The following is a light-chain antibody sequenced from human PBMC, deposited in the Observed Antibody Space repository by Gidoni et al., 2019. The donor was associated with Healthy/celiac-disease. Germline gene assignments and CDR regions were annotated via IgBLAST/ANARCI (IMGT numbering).Light chain of an antibody. Sequence: ILFTQSPGTLSLSPGERATLSCRASQSVSSSYLVWYQQKHGQAPRLLIYDASSRATGIPDRFSGSGSGTDFTLTISRLEPEDFAVYYCQQYGSSPLITFGQGTRLEIK. CDR2: DAS. V-gene: IGKV3-20*01. CDR1: QSVSSSY. CDR3: QQYGSSPLIT. J-gene: IGKJ5*01.